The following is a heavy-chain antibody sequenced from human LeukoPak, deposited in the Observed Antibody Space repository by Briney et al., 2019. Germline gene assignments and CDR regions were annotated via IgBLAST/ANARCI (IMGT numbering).Heavy chain of an antibody. CDR3: ASIYCSGGSCYYRSGWFDP. J-gene: IGHJ5*02. CDR2: IYYSGST. Sequence: SETLSLTCTVSGGSISSSSYYWGWIRQPPGKGLEWIGSIYYSGSTYYNPSLKSRVTISVDTSKNQFSLKLSSVTAADTAVYYCASIYCSGGSCYYRSGWFDPWGQGTLVTVSS. CDR1: GGSISSSSYY. D-gene: IGHD2-15*01. V-gene: IGHV4-39*07.